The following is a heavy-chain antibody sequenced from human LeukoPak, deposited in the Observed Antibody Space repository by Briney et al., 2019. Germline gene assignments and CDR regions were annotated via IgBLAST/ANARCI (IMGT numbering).Heavy chain of an antibody. V-gene: IGHV1-18*01. Sequence: GASVKVSCKASGYIFNTNGLSWVRQAPGQGLEWMGWINANTGSTNYAQILQGRVHMTTDTSTATAYMELTSLRSDDTATYYCARDAFQGSSWSNWFDSWGQGTLVIVSS. CDR3: ARDAFQGSSWSNWFDS. D-gene: IGHD6-13*01. CDR2: INANTGST. CDR1: GYIFNTNG. J-gene: IGHJ5*01.